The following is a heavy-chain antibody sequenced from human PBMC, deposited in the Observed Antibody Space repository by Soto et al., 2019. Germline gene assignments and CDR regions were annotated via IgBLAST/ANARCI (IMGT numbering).Heavy chain of an antibody. Sequence: QVQLQESGPGLVKPSQTLSLTCTVSGGSISSGDYYWSWIRQPPGKGLEWIGYIYYSGSTYYNPSLKSRVTISVDTSKNQFSLKLSSVTAADTAVYYCARSLRWSYHYYYYGMDVWGQGTTVTVSS. V-gene: IGHV4-30-4*01. J-gene: IGHJ6*02. CDR1: GGSISSGDYY. CDR2: IYYSGST. CDR3: ARSLRWSYHYYYYGMDV. D-gene: IGHD1-26*01.